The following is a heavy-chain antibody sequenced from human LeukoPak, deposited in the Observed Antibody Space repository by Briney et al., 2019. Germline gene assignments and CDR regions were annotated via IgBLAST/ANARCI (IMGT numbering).Heavy chain of an antibody. J-gene: IGHJ3*02. CDR3: ARAGWDYYDSSGYSPGAFDI. V-gene: IGHV3-30*03. CDR2: ISYDGSNK. D-gene: IGHD3-22*01. CDR1: GFTFSSYG. Sequence: GGSLRLSCAASGFTFSSYGMHWVRQAPGKGLEWVAVISYDGSNKYYADSVKGRFTISRDNAKNSLYLQMNSLRAEDTAVYYCARAGWDYYDSSGYSPGAFDIWGQGTMVTVSS.